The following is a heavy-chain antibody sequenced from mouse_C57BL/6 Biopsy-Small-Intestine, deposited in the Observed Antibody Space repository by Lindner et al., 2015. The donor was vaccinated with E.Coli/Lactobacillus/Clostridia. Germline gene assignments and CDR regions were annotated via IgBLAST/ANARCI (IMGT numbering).Heavy chain of an antibody. Sequence: VQLQESGAELARPGASVKLSCKASGYTFTNYGISWVKQRSGQSLEWIGEIYPRSGNTFYNEKFKGKATLTADKSSSTTYMELRSLTSEDSAVYFCAREDYYGSSSPFAYWGQGTLVTVSA. J-gene: IGHJ3*01. CDR2: IYPRSGNT. D-gene: IGHD1-1*01. CDR3: AREDYYGSSSPFAY. CDR1: GYTFTNYG. V-gene: IGHV1-81*01.